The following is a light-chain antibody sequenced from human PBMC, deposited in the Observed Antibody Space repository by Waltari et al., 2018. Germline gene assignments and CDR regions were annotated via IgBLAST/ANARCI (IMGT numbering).Light chain of an antibody. CDR3: QKYNSAPRT. CDR2: AAS. CDR1: PGIRNY. V-gene: IGKV1-27*01. Sequence: DIQLTQSPSSLSASVGARVTINCRASPGIRNYLAWYQQKAGKVPKLLIYAASTLRSGVPSRFSGSGSGTDFTLTISTLQPEDVATYYCQKYNSAPRTFGQGTKVEIE. J-gene: IGKJ1*01.